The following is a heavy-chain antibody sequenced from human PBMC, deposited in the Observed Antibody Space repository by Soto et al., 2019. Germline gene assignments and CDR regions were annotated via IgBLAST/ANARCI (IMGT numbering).Heavy chain of an antibody. Sequence: QLQLQESGPGLVKPSETLSLTCTVSGGSISSSSYYWGWIRQPPGKGLEWIGSIYYSGSTYYNPSLKSRVTISVDTSKNQFSLKLSSVTAADTAVYYCAKTYSSSWYDGPYYYYGMDVWGQGTTVTVSS. D-gene: IGHD6-13*01. CDR3: AKTYSSSWYDGPYYYYGMDV. V-gene: IGHV4-39*01. CDR1: GGSISSSSYY. CDR2: IYYSGST. J-gene: IGHJ6*02.